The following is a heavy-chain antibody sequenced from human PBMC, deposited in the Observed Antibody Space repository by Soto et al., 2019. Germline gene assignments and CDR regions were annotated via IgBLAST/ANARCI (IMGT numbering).Heavy chain of an antibody. CDR3: ARSGSDYFDY. D-gene: IGHD3-3*01. V-gene: IGHV3-72*01. J-gene: IGHJ4*02. Sequence: EVLLVESGGGLVQPGGSLRLSCAASGFTFSHQYMDWVRQAPGKGLEWVGRSRNKASGYTTEYAASVKGRFTISRDDSRNSLYLQMNNLKTEDTAVYYCARSGSDYFDYWGQGTLVTVSS. CDR1: GFTFSHQY. CDR2: SRNKASGYTT.